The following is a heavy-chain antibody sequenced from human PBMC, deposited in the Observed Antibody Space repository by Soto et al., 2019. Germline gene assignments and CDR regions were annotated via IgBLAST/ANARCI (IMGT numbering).Heavy chain of an antibody. V-gene: IGHV3-7*05. CDR2: INLDGSER. J-gene: IGHJ4*02. Sequence: DVQLVESGGGLVQPGGSLRLSCAASGFSISRHWMSWVRQAPGKGLEWVANINLDGSERYYVDSVKGRFTISRDNSKNSLYLQMNGLRAEDTAIYYCARDYADNYGLHWGQGPLVTVSS. CDR3: ARDYADNYGLH. CDR1: GFSISRHW. D-gene: IGHD3-10*01.